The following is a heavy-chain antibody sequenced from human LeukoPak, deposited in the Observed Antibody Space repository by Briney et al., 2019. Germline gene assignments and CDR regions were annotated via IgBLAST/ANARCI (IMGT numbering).Heavy chain of an antibody. J-gene: IGHJ4*02. CDR3: AREPDY. Sequence: PSETLSLTCTVSGGSIRSYYWSWIRQPAGKGLEWIGHIETGGRTNYNPSLESRVTMSVDTSKNQFSLRLSSVTAADTAVYYCAREPDYWGQGTLVTVSS. CDR2: IETGGRT. V-gene: IGHV4-4*07. CDR1: GGSIRSYY.